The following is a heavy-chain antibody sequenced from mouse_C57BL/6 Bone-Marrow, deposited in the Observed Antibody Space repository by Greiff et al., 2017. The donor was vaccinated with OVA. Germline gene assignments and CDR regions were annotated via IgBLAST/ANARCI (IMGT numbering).Heavy chain of an antibody. CDR2: IHPRSGNT. V-gene: IGHV1-81*01. CDR1: GYTFTSYG. J-gene: IGHJ4*01. CDR3: YHYNAMDY. Sequence: VQLQESGAELARPGASVKLSCKASGYTFTSYGISWVKQRTGQGLEWIGEIHPRSGNTYYNEKFKGKATLTADKSSSTAYMELRSLTSEDSAVYFCYHYNAMDYWGQGTSVTVSS. D-gene: IGHD2-12*01.